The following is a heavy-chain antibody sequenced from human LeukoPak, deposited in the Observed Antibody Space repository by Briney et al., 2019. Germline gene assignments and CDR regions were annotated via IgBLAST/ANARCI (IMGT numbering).Heavy chain of an antibody. CDR1: GGSISTYY. CDR2: IYTSGST. CDR3: ARGAYDSSHDY. V-gene: IGHV4-4*07. J-gene: IGHJ4*02. Sequence: SETLSLTCSASGGSISTYYWSWIRQPAGKGLEWIGRIYTSGSTNYNPSLKSRVTMSVDTSKNQFSLKLSSVTAADTAVYYCARGAYDSSHDYWGQGTLVTVSS. D-gene: IGHD3-22*01.